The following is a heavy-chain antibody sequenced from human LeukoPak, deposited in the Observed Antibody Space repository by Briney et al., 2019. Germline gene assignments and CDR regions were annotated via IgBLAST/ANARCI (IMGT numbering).Heavy chain of an antibody. CDR1: GYTFTGYY. D-gene: IGHD5-12*01. CDR2: INPKTCGT. V-gene: IGHV1-2*02. Sequence: ASVKVSCQASGYTFTGYYMHWLRQAPGQGLEWMGCINPKTCGTNYPQKLQGRVTMTRDTPLITAYMELSRVRSDGTAVYYCARGGYSGYYNWCDPWGQGTLVSVS. J-gene: IGHJ5*02. CDR3: ARGGYSGYYNWCDP.